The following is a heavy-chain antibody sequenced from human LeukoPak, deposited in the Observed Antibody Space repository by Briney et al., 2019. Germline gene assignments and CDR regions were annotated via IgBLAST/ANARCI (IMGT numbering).Heavy chain of an antibody. D-gene: IGHD2-15*01. Sequence: GESLKISCKGSGYSFTSYWIGWVRQMPGKGLEWRGIIYPGDSDTRYSPSFQGQVTISANKSISTAYLQWSSLKASDTAMYYCARRGSCYSCPIDYWGQGTLVTVSS. J-gene: IGHJ4*02. CDR1: GYSFTSYW. V-gene: IGHV5-51*01. CDR2: IYPGDSDT. CDR3: ARRGSCYSCPIDY.